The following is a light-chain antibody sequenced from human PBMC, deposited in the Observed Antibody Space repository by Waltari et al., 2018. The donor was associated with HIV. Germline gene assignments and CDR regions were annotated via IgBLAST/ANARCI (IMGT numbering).Light chain of an antibody. CDR3: AACDDSLNGYV. CDR2: NNN. CDR1: GSTIGPKT. J-gene: IGLJ1*01. V-gene: IGLV1-44*01. Sequence: QSVLTQPPSASGTPGQRVTISCSGSGSTIGPKTVSWYQQVPGTAPKLLIYNNNHRPSGVPDRFSGSKSGTSASLAISGLQSEDEADYYCAACDDSLNGYVFGTGTKVTVL.